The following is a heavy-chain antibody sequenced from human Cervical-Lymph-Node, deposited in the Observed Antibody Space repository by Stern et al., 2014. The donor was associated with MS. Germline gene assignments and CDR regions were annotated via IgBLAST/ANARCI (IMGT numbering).Heavy chain of an antibody. J-gene: IGHJ6*01. CDR1: GDTFTDYA. Sequence: VQLVESGAEVKKPGSSVTVSCKASGDTFTDYALSWVRQAPGQGPEWIGGITPIFNSADYAQKFQGRLTITADKSRSTAYMELSSLTSEDTAVYYCAREVGSLAMDVWGQGTTVIVSS. V-gene: IGHV1-69*06. CDR3: AREVGSLAMDV. CDR2: ITPIFNSA. D-gene: IGHD1-1*01.